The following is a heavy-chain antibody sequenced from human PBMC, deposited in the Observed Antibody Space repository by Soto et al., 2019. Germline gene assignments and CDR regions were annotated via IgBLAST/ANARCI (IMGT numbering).Heavy chain of an antibody. V-gene: IGHV1-69*01. J-gene: IGHJ6*02. CDR3: AGELVFGKFFVV. CDR1: GDTFKNCV. Sequence: QVQVVQSGVEVRSPGSSVKVSCKASGDTFKNCVISWVRQAPGQGLEWMGGIIPLFGTTDFAQRFQGRLTNTTERSSTTAYMELSRLRSEDTATYYCAGELVFGKFFVVCGQGTKVIVAS. CDR2: IIPLFGTT. D-gene: IGHD2-8*02.